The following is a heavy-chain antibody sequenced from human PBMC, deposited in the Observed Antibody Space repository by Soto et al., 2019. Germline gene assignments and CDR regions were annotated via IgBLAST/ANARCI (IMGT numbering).Heavy chain of an antibody. D-gene: IGHD4-17*01. Sequence: PSETLSLTCTVSGGSISSGGYYWSWIRQHPGKGLEWIGYIYYSGSTYYNPSLKSRVTISVDTSKNQFSLKLSSVTAADTAVYYCARYPDLTTANDRKIENAFDIWGQGTMVTVSS. CDR2: IYYSGST. CDR1: GGSISSGGYY. J-gene: IGHJ3*02. CDR3: ARYPDLTTANDRKIENAFDI. V-gene: IGHV4-31*03.